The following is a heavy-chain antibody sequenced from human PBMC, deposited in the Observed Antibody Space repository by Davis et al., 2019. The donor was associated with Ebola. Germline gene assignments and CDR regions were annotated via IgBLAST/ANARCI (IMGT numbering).Heavy chain of an antibody. CDR3: ARGGIVVVVAAIDGMDV. Sequence: ASVKVSCKASGYTFTGYYIHWVRQAPGQGLEWMGWINPNSGGTNYAQKFQGWVTMTRDTSISTAYMELSRLRSDDTAVYYCARGGIVVVVAAIDGMDVWGQGTTVTVSS. CDR2: INPNSGGT. J-gene: IGHJ6*02. CDR1: GYTFTGYY. D-gene: IGHD2-15*01. V-gene: IGHV1-2*04.